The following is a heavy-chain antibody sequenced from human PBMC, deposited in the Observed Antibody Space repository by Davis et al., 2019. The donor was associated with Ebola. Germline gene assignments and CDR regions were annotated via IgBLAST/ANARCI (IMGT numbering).Heavy chain of an antibody. D-gene: IGHD5/OR15-5a*01. CDR2: IYYSGST. CDR3: TRPRLYDSRGMDV. V-gene: IGHV4-61*01. J-gene: IGHJ6*02. CDR1: GGSVSSGSYY. Sequence: SETLSLTCTVSGGSVSSGSYYWSWIRQPPGKGLEWIGYIYYSGSTNYNPSLKSRVTISVDTSKNQFSLKLSSVTAADTAVYYCTRPRLYDSRGMDVWGQGTTVTVSS.